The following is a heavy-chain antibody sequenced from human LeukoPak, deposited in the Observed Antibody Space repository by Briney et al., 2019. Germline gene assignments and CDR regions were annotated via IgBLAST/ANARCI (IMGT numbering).Heavy chain of an antibody. Sequence: SETLSLTCTVSGGSISSYYWSWIRQPPGKGLEWIGYIYYSGSTNYNPSLKSRVTISVDTSKNQFSLKLSSVTAADTAVYYCARGGWKYYYGSGSYYPSFDYWGQGTLVTVSS. J-gene: IGHJ4*02. CDR1: GGSISSYY. CDR3: ARGGWKYYYGSGSYYPSFDY. D-gene: IGHD3-10*01. V-gene: IGHV4-59*08. CDR2: IYYSGST.